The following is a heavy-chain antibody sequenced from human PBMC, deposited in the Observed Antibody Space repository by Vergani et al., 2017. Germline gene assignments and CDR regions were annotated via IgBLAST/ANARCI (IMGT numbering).Heavy chain of an antibody. Sequence: QVQLVESGGGVVQPGRSLRLSCAASGFTFSSYGMHWVRQAPGKGLEGVAVISYDGSNKYYADYVKGRFTISRDNSKNTLYLQMNSLRAEDTAVYYCAKGVCSGGSCPPKTLDYWGQGTLVTVSS. CDR2: ISYDGSNK. CDR3: AKGVCSGGSCPPKTLDY. J-gene: IGHJ4*02. CDR1: GFTFSSYG. V-gene: IGHV3-30*18. D-gene: IGHD2-15*01.